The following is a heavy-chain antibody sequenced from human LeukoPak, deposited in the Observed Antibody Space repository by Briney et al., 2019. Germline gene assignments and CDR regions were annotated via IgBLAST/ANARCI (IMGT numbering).Heavy chain of an antibody. V-gene: IGHV3-23*01. J-gene: IGHJ4*02. Sequence: GGSLRLSCAASGFTFSSYAMSWVRQAPGKGLERVSAISGSGGSTYYADSVKGRFTISRDNSKNTLYLQMNSLRAEDTAVYYCAKDLHYSGYDTRPFDYWGQGTLVTVSS. CDR2: ISGSGGST. CDR3: AKDLHYSGYDTRPFDY. D-gene: IGHD5-12*01. CDR1: GFTFSSYA.